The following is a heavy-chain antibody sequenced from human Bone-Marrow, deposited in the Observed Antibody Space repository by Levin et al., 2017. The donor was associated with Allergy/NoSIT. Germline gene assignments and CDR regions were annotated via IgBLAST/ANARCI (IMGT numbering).Heavy chain of an antibody. CDR2: VSFDGNLK. D-gene: IGHD5-18*01. J-gene: IGHJ6*02. CDR3: VKTTATAANYYYGMDV. Sequence: PGGSLRLSCAASGFTFGTYGMHWVRQAPGKGLEWVAVVSFDGNLKYYADSVKGRFSISRDNSKNTLSLLMNSLRPEDTAVYYCVKTTATAANYYYGMDVWGQGTTVTVSS. V-gene: IGHV3-30*18. CDR1: GFTFGTYG.